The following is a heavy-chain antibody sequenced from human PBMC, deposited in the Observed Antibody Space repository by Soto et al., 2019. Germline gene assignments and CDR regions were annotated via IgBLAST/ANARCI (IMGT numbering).Heavy chain of an antibody. CDR3: ASGIGEAGYYYYYGMDV. V-gene: IGHV3-33*01. CDR2: IWYDGSNK. CDR1: GFTLSSYG. J-gene: IGHJ6*02. Sequence: GGSLRLSCAASGFTLSSYGMHWVRQAPGKGLEWVAVIWYDGSNKYYADSVKGRFTISRDNSKNTLYLQMNSLRSEDTAVYYYASGIGEAGYYYYYGMDVWGQGTMVTVSS. D-gene: IGHD1-26*01.